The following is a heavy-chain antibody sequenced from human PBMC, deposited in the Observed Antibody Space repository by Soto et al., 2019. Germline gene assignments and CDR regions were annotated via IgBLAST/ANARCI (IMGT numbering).Heavy chain of an antibody. J-gene: IGHJ4*02. CDR3: AKGDGAAFKS. CDR2: IFPLVAMV. Sequence: QVHLVQSGAEMKKPGSSVKVSCKVSGGDLTNSGISWVRQAPGQGLEWMGGIFPLVAMVDYSQKFQGRVTISSDESTNTAYRVLGRLTSEDTAVYYCAKGDGAAFKSWGQGTLVNVSS. CDR1: GGDLTNSG. D-gene: IGHD1-26*01. V-gene: IGHV1-69*05.